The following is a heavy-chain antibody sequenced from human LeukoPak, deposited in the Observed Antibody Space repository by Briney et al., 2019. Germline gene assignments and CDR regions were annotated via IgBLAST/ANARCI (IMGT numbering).Heavy chain of an antibody. CDR1: GGSISSYY. CDR2: IHYSGST. Sequence: SETLSLTCTVSGGSISSYYGSWIRQPPGKGLEWIGYIHYSGSTNYNPSLKSRVTISVDTSKNQFSLKLSSVTAADTAVYYCARDPVAVAGAEKFMDVWGKGTTVTVSS. CDR3: ARDPVAVAGAEKFMDV. V-gene: IGHV4-59*12. D-gene: IGHD6-19*01. J-gene: IGHJ6*03.